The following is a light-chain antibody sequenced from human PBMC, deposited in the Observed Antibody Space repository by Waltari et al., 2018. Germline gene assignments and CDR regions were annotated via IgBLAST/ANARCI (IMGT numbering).Light chain of an antibody. CDR2: AAS. J-gene: IGKJ2*01. CDR3: LQHNRLPYT. CDR1: QNIKTY. Sequence: DIQMPQSPSSLSASQGDRVTITCRASQNIKTYINWYQQKPGKTPKRLIYAASSLESGVPSRCSGSGSGTDITLTISSLQPEDSATYICLQHNRLPYTFGQGTKVEIK. V-gene: IGKV1-17*01.